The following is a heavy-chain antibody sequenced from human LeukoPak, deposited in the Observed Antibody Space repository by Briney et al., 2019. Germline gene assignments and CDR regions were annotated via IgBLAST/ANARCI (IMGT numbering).Heavy chain of an antibody. J-gene: IGHJ4*02. V-gene: IGHV3-23*01. D-gene: IGHD3-10*01. CDR3: TKRIDGAGSYYIDF. CDR1: GFTFSAYA. Sequence: GGSLRLSCAASGFTFSAYAMAWVRQAPGKGLEWVSAIGGTDGTTFYAAFVKGRFTISRDNSRNTLYLQMNSLRAEDTAVYYCTKRIDGAGSYYIDFWGQGTVVTVSS. CDR2: IGGTDGTT.